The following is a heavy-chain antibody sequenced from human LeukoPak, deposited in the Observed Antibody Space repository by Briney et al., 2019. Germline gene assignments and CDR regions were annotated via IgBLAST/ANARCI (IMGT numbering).Heavy chain of an antibody. V-gene: IGHV4-34*01. J-gene: IGHJ4*02. CDR1: GGSCSGYY. D-gene: IGHD3-3*01. CDR2: INHSGST. CDR3: ASGQYYDLWSGYYVD. Sequence: SETLSLTCAVYGGSCSGYYWSWIRQLPGKGLEWIGEINHSGSTNYNPSLKSRVTISVDTSKNQFSLKLSSVTAADTAVYYCASGQYYDLWSGYYVDWGQGTLVTVSA.